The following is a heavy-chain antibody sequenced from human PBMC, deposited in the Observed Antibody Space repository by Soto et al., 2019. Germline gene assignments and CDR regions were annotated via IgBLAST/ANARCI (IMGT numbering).Heavy chain of an antibody. CDR2: ISGYNGNT. Sequence: QVQLVQSRGEVKKPGASVKVSCKTSGYSFTTYGISWVRQAPGQGLEWMGWISGYNGNTNYAQKRQGRATMTTDTSTSTAYMELRSLSSDDTAVYYCAREGPAPYYYYGMDVWGQGSTVTVS. CDR3: AREGPAPYYYYGMDV. CDR1: GYSFTTYG. J-gene: IGHJ6*02. V-gene: IGHV1-18*01.